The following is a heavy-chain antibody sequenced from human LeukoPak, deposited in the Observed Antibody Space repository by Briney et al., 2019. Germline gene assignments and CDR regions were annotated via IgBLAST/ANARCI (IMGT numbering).Heavy chain of an antibody. CDR3: ARSRYDFWSGSVDYYMDV. D-gene: IGHD3-3*01. J-gene: IGHJ6*03. CDR2: IYTSGNT. CDR1: GGSISSDY. Sequence: SETLSLTCSVSGGSISSDYWNWIRQPPGKGLEWLGYIYTSGNTDYNPSLKSRVTISVDTSKKQFSLKLSSVTAADTAVYYCARSRYDFWSGSVDYYMDVLGKGTTVTVSS. V-gene: IGHV4-4*09.